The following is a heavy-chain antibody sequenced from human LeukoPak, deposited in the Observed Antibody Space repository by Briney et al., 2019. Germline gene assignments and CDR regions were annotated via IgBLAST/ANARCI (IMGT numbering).Heavy chain of an antibody. D-gene: IGHD5-24*01. Sequence: PGGSLRLSCEVSGFNFNDYSMHWVRQAPGKGLEWVASITSTSRTIFYADSVQGRFIISRDNAKNTVSLEMNSLRGEDAALYYCARDFPDNSLFDLWGRGTLVTVSS. CDR3: ARDFPDNSLFDL. V-gene: IGHV3-21*06. J-gene: IGHJ4*02. CDR1: GFNFNDYS. CDR2: ITSTSRTI.